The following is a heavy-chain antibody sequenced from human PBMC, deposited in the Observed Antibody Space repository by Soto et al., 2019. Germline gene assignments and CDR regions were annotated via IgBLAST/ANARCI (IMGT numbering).Heavy chain of an antibody. CDR3: ARNKFYYGSGSYPHYFDY. CDR1: GGSISSYY. V-gene: IGHV4-59*01. Sequence: SETLSLTCTVSGGSISSYYWSWIRQPPGKGLEWIGYIYYSGSTNYNPSLKSRVTISVDTSKNQFSLKLSSVTAADTAVYYCARNKFYYGSGSYPHYFDYWGQGTLVTVSS. CDR2: IYYSGST. D-gene: IGHD3-10*01. J-gene: IGHJ4*02.